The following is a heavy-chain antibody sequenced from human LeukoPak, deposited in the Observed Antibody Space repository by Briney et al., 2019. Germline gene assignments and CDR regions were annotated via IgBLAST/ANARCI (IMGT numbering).Heavy chain of an antibody. D-gene: IGHD1-26*01. Sequence: QSGGSLRLSCAASGFTFSSYAMHWVRQAPGKGLEWVAVISYDGSNKYYADSVKGRFTISRDNSKNTLYLQMNSLRAEDTAVYYCALIVGATLVDYWGQGTLVTVSS. V-gene: IGHV3-30*04. J-gene: IGHJ4*02. CDR3: ALIVGATLVDY. CDR2: ISYDGSNK. CDR1: GFTFSSYA.